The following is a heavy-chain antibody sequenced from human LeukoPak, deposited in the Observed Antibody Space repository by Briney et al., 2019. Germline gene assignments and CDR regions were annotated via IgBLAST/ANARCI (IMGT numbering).Heavy chain of an antibody. CDR2: IWYDGSNK. Sequence: GGSLRLSCAASGFTFSSYGMHWVRQAPGKGLEWVAFIWYDGSNKYYADSVKGRFTISRDNSKNTLYLQMNSLRAEDTAVYYCARDMPVPSWGQGTLVTVSS. CDR3: ARDMPVPS. CDR1: GFTFSSYG. D-gene: IGHD2-2*01. J-gene: IGHJ5*02. V-gene: IGHV3-33*01.